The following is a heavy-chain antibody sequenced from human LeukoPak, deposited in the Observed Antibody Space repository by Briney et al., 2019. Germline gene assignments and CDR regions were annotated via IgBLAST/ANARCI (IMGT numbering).Heavy chain of an antibody. D-gene: IGHD6-13*01. CDR3: ARRLYSSSWRYYHGMDV. Sequence: GASVKVSCKASGYTFTSYYMHWVRQAPGQGLEWMGIINPSGGSTSYAQKFQGRVTMTRDTSTSTVYMELSSLRSEDTAVYYCARRLYSSSWRYYHGMDVWGQGTTVTVSS. V-gene: IGHV1-46*01. J-gene: IGHJ6*02. CDR1: GYTFTSYY. CDR2: INPSGGST.